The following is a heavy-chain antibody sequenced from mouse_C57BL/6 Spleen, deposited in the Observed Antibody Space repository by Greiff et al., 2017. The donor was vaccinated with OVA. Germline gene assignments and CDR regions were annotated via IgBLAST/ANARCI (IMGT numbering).Heavy chain of an antibody. D-gene: IGHD4-1*01. V-gene: IGHV2-2*01. J-gene: IGHJ1*03. CDR2: IWSGGST. Sequence: VQRVESGPGLVQPSQSLSITCTVSGFSLTSYGVHWVRQSPGKGLEWLGVIWSGGSTDYNAAFISRLSISKDNSKSQVFYKMSRLQADDTAIYYCARGELEPYWYFDVWGTGTTVTVAS. CDR1: GFSLTSYG. CDR3: ARGELEPYWYFDV.